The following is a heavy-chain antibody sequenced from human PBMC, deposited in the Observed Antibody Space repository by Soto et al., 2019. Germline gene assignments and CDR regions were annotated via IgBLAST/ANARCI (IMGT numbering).Heavy chain of an antibody. D-gene: IGHD3-22*01. CDR1: GGSISSSSYY. CDR2: IYYSGST. Sequence: PSETLSLTCTVSGGSISSSSYYWGWIRQPPGKGLEWIGSIYYSGSTYYNPSLKSRVTISVDTSKNQFSLKLSSVTAADTAVYYCAICITMIVGPFDYWGQGTLVTVSS. CDR3: AICITMIVGPFDY. V-gene: IGHV4-39*01. J-gene: IGHJ4*02.